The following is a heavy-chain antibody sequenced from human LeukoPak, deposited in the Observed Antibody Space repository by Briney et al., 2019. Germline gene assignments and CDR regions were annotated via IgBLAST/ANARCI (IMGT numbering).Heavy chain of an antibody. D-gene: IGHD4-23*01. Sequence: GGSLRLSWAASGFTFSSYWMNWVRPAPGKGVGWVSRIASDGSSTTYADSVKGRFSISRDNAKNTLYLQMNSLRVEDTAVYYCARGRPHGNDYWGQGTLVTVSS. CDR3: ARGRPHGNDY. CDR1: GFTFSSYW. CDR2: IASDGSST. J-gene: IGHJ4*02. V-gene: IGHV3-74*01.